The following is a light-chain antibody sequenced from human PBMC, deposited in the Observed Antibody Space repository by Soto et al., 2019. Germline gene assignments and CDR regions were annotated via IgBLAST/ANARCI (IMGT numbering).Light chain of an antibody. Sequence: DIQMTQSPSSLSASVGDRVTITCRASQDFSSYLNWYQQKPGKAPKLLISAATSLQSGVPSRFSGSASGTDFTLTISSLQPEDFATYYCQQSYSSPWTFGQGTKVEVK. V-gene: IGKV1-39*01. CDR3: QQSYSSPWT. CDR1: QDFSSY. J-gene: IGKJ1*01. CDR2: AAT.